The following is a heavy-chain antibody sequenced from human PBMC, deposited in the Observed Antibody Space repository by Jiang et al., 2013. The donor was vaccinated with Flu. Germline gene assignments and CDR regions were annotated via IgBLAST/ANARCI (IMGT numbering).Heavy chain of an antibody. J-gene: IGHJ5*02. V-gene: IGHV1-2*02. CDR2: INPNSGGT. CDR3: ARDLNYYDSSGYYYQNNWFDP. D-gene: IGHD3-22*01. Sequence: GAEVKKPGASVKVSCKASGYSFTGYFIHWVRQAPGQGLEWLGRINPNSGGTNYPQTFQGRVTMTSDTSVRTAYMELRSLRSDDTAVYYCARDLNYYDSSGYYYQNNWFDPWGQGTLVTVSS. CDR1: GYSFTGYF.